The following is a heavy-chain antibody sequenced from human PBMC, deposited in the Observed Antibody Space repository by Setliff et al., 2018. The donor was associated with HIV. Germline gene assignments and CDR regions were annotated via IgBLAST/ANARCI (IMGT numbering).Heavy chain of an antibody. D-gene: IGHD1-7*01. CDR1: GGSVSDYF. CDR2: IYYSGST. CDR3: ARGHTWNYYGGDYFDY. V-gene: IGHV4-59*02. Sequence: PSETLSLTCTVSGGSVSDYFWNWIRQPPGKGLEWIGYIYYSGSTNYNPSLESRVSISVDTSKNQFSLRLSSVTAADTAVYYCARGHTWNYYGGDYFDYWGQGSLGTAPQ. J-gene: IGHJ4*02.